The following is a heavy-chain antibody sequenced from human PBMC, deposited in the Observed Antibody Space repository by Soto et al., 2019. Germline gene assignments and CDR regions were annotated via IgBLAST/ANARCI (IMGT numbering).Heavy chain of an antibody. CDR1: GGSISSYY. J-gene: IGHJ4*02. CDR3: ARIRAIDYAFDY. Sequence: SETLSLTCTVSGGSISSYYWSWIRQPPGKGLEWIGYIYYSGSTNYNPPLKSRVTISVDTSKNQFSLKLSSVTAADTAVYYCARIRAIDYAFDYWGQGTLVTVS. D-gene: IGHD4-17*01. V-gene: IGHV4-59*01. CDR2: IYYSGST.